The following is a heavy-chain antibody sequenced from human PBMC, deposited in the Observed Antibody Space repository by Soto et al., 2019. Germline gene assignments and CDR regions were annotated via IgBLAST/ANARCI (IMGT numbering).Heavy chain of an antibody. D-gene: IGHD6-19*01. CDR2: ISGSSSNI. V-gene: IGHV3-21*04. CDR1: GFTFSSYS. Sequence: GGSLRLSCAASGFTFSSYSMNWVCQAPGKGLEWVSSISGSSSNIYYADSVKGRFTISRDNSKNTLYLQMNSLRAEDTAVYYCAKRQKQWLGPFDYWGQGTLVTVSS. J-gene: IGHJ4*02. CDR3: AKRQKQWLGPFDY.